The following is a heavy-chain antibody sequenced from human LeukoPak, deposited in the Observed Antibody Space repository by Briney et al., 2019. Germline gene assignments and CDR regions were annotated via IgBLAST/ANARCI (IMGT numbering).Heavy chain of an antibody. J-gene: IGHJ4*02. Sequence: SVKVSCKASGGTFSSYAISWVRQAPGQGLEWMGGIIPILGTANYAQKFQGRVTITADESTSTAYMELSSLRSEDTAVYYCARRIAAAGTDYFDYWGQGTLVTVSS. CDR2: IIPILGTA. V-gene: IGHV1-69*13. CDR3: ARRIAAAGTDYFDY. D-gene: IGHD6-13*01. CDR1: GGTFSSYA.